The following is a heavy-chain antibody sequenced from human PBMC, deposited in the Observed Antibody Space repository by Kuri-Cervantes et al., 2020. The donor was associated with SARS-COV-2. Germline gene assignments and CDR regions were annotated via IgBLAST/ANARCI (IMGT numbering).Heavy chain of an antibody. J-gene: IGHJ4*02. CDR1: GFTLRSYA. V-gene: IGHV3-23*01. D-gene: IGHD3-3*01. CDR2: FSGSGGNT. Sequence: GESLKISCAASGFTLRSYAMSWVRQAPGKGLEWVSAFSGSGGNTYYADPGKGRFTIPRYNSKNTLDLQMNSLKTSDTAVYYCTRDDFWSGYSNYWGQGTLVTVSS. CDR3: TRDDFWSGYSNY.